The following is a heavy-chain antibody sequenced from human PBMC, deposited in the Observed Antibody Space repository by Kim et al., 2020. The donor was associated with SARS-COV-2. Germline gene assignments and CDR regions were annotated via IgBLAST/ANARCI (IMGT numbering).Heavy chain of an antibody. CDR2: ISSSSSYI. CDR1: GFTFSSYS. V-gene: IGHV3-21*01. Sequence: GGSLRLSCAASGFTFSSYSMNWVRQAPGKGLEWVSSISSSSSYIYYADSVKGRFTISRDNAKNSLYLQMNSLRAEDTAVYYCAREPQPLYYYDKGGAFDIWGQGTMVTVSS. D-gene: IGHD3-22*01. J-gene: IGHJ3*02. CDR3: AREPQPLYYYDKGGAFDI.